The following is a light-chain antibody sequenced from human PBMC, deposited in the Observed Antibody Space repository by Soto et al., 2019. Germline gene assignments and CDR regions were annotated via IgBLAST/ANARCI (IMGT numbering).Light chain of an antibody. CDR3: SSYASSSTLV. Sequence: QSALTQPASVSGSPGQSITISCTGTSSDVGGYNYVSWYQQHPGKAPKLMIYEVSNRPSGVSNRFSGSKSGNTASLTISGLQAEDEADYHCSSYASSSTLVFVGGTKLTVL. CDR1: SSDVGGYNY. CDR2: EVS. V-gene: IGLV2-14*01. J-gene: IGLJ2*01.